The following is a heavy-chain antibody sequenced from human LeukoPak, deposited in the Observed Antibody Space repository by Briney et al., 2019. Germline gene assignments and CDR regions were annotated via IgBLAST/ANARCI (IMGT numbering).Heavy chain of an antibody. D-gene: IGHD6-13*01. J-gene: IGHJ4*02. CDR3: VGVATAGTAYFDY. V-gene: IGHV4-39*02. CDR1: GGSVSRSTYF. Sequence: SETLSLTCTVSGGSVSRSTYFWAWIRQPPGKGLEWIGSIYYSGSTYYNPSLKSRVTVYVHTSKNHFSLTLTSVTAADTAVYYCVGVATAGTAYFDYWGQGNLLTVSS. CDR2: IYYSGST.